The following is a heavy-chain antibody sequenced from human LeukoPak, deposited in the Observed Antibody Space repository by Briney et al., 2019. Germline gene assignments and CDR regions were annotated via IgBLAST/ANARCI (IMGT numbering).Heavy chain of an antibody. CDR1: GVSINTCCYY. J-gene: IGHJ4*02. Sequence: SETLSLTCDVSGVSINTCCYYWTWIRQPPGKGLEWIGYKYYSGSTRYNSTLRSRLTISLDTSKNQFSLRLTSVTAADTAVYYCARGRSYGFDFDSWGPGTLVIVSS. CDR2: KYYSGST. V-gene: IGHV4-61*01. D-gene: IGHD5-18*01. CDR3: ARGRSYGFDFDS.